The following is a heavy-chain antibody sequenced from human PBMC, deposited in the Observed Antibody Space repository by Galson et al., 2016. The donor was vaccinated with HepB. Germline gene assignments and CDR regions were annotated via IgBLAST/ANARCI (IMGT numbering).Heavy chain of an antibody. D-gene: IGHD3-22*01. CDR2: IYHSGDT. J-gene: IGHJ6*04. CDR3: ARDRNDSSGFYIGLYYGMDV. Sequence: QTPGKGLEWIGEIYHSGDTNYNPSFNSRVLISVDKAKNQFSLKMQSVTAADTAVYYCARDRNDSSGFYIGLYYGMDVWGKGTTVIVSS. V-gene: IGHV4-4*02.